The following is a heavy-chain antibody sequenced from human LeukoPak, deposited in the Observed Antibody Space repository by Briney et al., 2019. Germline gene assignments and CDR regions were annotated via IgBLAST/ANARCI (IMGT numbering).Heavy chain of an antibody. J-gene: IGHJ6*03. V-gene: IGHV4-38-2*01. CDR2: VSYSGSS. CDR1: GYSISSGYH. CDR3: ARGDYSNYPNYYYYMDV. D-gene: IGHD4-11*01. Sequence: PSETLSLTCAVSGYSISSGYHWGWIRQPPGKGLEWIGSVSYSGSSHYNPSLKSRVTMSVDTSKNQFSLKLTSVTAADTAVYYCARGDYSNYPNYYYYMDVWGKGTTVTVSS.